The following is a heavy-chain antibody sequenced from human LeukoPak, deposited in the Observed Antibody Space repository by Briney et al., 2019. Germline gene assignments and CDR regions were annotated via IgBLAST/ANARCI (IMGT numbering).Heavy chain of an antibody. CDR3: ARTSSGFSTSALNY. CDR2: IIPILGIA. D-gene: IGHD6-19*01. CDR1: GGTFSSYA. V-gene: IGHV1-69*04. Sequence: SVKVSCKASGGTFSSYAISWVRQAPGQGLEWMGRIIPILGIANYAQKFQGRVTITADKSTSTAYMELSSLRSEDTAVYYCARTSSGFSTSALNYWGQGTLVTVSS. J-gene: IGHJ4*02.